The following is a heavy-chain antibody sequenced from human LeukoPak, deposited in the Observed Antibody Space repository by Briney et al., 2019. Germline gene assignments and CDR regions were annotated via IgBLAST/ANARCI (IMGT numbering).Heavy chain of an antibody. Sequence: ASVNVSFKASGGTFSSYAISWVRPAPGRGREWMGRIIPILGIANYAQKFQGRVTITADKSTSTAYMELSSLRSEDTAVYYCAREAKRTGGVPGDMDVWGQGTTVTVCS. CDR2: IIPILGIA. J-gene: IGHJ6*02. CDR3: AREAKRTGGVPGDMDV. CDR1: GGTFSSYA. D-gene: IGHD2-21*01. V-gene: IGHV1-69*04.